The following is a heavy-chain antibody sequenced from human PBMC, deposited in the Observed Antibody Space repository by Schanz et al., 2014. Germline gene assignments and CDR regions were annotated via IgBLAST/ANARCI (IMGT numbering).Heavy chain of an antibody. Sequence: VQLVESGGGVVQPGRSLRLSCAASGFTFSSYNMNWVRQSPGKGLEWVSFLSSDSRHVYYVESAKGRFTISRDNSKNTLYLQMNSLRAEDTAVYYCPTETLDYWGQGTLVTVSS. CDR2: LSSDSRHV. CDR3: PTETLDY. CDR1: GFTFSSYN. J-gene: IGHJ4*02. V-gene: IGHV3-21*01.